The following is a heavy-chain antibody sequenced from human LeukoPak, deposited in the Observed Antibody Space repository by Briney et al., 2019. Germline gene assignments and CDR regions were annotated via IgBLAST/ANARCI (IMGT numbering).Heavy chain of an antibody. J-gene: IGHJ6*03. V-gene: IGHV4-59*01. CDR1: GGSISSYY. CDR3: ARGGYCSGGSCYSRFYYYYYMDV. D-gene: IGHD2-15*01. Sequence: SETLSLTCTVSGGSISSYYWSWIRQPPGKGLEWIGYIYYSGSTNYNPSLKSRVTISVDTSKNQFSLKLSSVTAADTAVYYCARGGYCSGGSCYSRFYYYYYMDVWGKGTTVTISS. CDR2: IYYSGST.